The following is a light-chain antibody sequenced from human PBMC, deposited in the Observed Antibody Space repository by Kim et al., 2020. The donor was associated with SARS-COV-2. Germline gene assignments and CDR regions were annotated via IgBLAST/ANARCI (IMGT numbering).Light chain of an antibody. J-gene: IGLJ2*01. V-gene: IGLV1-51*01. CDR1: SSNIGSHY. Sequence: GREVSMSCPGASSNIGSHYVSWYVQLPGTAPKLLIYDDDKRPSGIPDRFSGSKSGSSATLGITGLQTGDEADYYCGAWDNSLSAVVFGGGTQLTVL. CDR2: DDD. CDR3: GAWDNSLSAVV.